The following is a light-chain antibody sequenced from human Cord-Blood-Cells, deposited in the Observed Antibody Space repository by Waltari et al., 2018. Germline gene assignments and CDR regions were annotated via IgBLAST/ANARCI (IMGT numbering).Light chain of an antibody. J-gene: IGKJ5*01. CDR2: VAS. Sequence: DIHFTHSPSPLSASVGDSVHITVQASQNISNYLNWYQQKPGKAPELLISVASNLETGLPTRFSGSGSGTDFTSTISSPATEDMATYYCKPYDKLITFGQGIRLEIK. V-gene: IGKV1-33*01. CDR3: KPYDKLIT. CDR1: QNISNY.